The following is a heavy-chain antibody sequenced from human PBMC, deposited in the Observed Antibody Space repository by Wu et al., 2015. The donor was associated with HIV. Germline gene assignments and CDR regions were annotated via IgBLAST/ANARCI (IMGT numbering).Heavy chain of an antibody. CDR1: GYTFITHA. CDR2: ITTNNGYT. Sequence: QVQLVQSGGDVKKSGASVKVSCKASGYTFITHAITWVRQAPGQRPEWMGWITTNNGYTKYAQKFQDRLSLTTDTSATTVYMELRSLRSDDTAVYYCARVFEDSSGYYSWFDPSG. CDR3: ARVFEDSSGYYSWFDP. J-gene: IGHJ5*02. V-gene: IGHV1-18*01. D-gene: IGHD3-22*01.